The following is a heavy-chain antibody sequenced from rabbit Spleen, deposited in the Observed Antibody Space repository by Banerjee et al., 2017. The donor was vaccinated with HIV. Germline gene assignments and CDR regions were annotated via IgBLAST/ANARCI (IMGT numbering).Heavy chain of an antibody. CDR1: GFSFSNKAV. Sequence: QEQLVESGGGLVRPEGSLKLSCTASGFSFSNKAVMCWVRQAPGKGLQWIACINAVTGKAVYATWAKGRFTISKTSSNTVTLQMTSLTAADTATCFCARDLVGVIGWNFNLWGPGTLVTVS. J-gene: IGHJ4*01. V-gene: IGHV1S45*01. CDR2: INAVTGKA. D-gene: IGHD1-1*01. CDR3: ARDLVGVIGWNFNL.